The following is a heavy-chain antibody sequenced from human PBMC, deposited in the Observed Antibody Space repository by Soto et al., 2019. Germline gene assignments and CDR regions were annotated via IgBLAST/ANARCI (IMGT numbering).Heavy chain of an antibody. Sequence: QVELVQSGAQVKKPGSAVKVSCKASGGSFNMYAMNWVRQAPGHGLVWMGGIIPIFDAPRYSEQFQGRVTITVDESTSTAYMELSSLRSDDTAIYYCTRAIGSGGVMGGFDYWGQGTLVTVSS. CDR1: GGSFNMYA. J-gene: IGHJ4*02. D-gene: IGHD3-16*01. CDR2: IIPIFDAP. CDR3: TRAIGSGGVMGGFDY. V-gene: IGHV1-69*01.